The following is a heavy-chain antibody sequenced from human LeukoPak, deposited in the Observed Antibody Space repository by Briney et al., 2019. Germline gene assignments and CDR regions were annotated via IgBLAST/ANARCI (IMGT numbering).Heavy chain of an antibody. V-gene: IGHV3-30*04. D-gene: IGHD1-26*01. J-gene: IGHJ5*02. CDR2: ISYDGSNR. Sequence: GGSLRLSCAASGFTFSSYAMHWVRQAPGKGLEWVAVISYDGSNRYYADSVKGRFTISRDNSKNTLYLQMNSLRAQDTAVYYCARELRATRWFYPWGQGTLVTVSS. CDR1: GFTFSSYA. CDR3: ARELRATRWFYP.